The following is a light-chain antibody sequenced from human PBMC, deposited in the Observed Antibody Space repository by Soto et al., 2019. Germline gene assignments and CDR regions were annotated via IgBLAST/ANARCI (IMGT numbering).Light chain of an antibody. CDR3: QVWDSSSDHVV. V-gene: IGLV3-21*02. J-gene: IGLJ2*01. Sequence: SYELTQPPSVSVAPGQTARFTCGGNNIGSKSVHWYQQKPGQAPVLVVYDDSDRPSGIPERFSGSNSGNTATLTISRVAAGDEADYYCQVWDSSSDHVVFGGGTKVTVL. CDR1: NIGSKS. CDR2: DDS.